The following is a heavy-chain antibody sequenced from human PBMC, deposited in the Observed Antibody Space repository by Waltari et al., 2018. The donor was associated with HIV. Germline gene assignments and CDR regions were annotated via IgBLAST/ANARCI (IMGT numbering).Heavy chain of an antibody. Sequence: QVHVVESGGGVVQPGGSLRLSCTAAGFNLKIYDIHLVRQAPGRGLEWVAGIGYDGSQEYYGDSVKGRFIISRDNSKNTIFLEMTTLRQEDTAKYRCAKDVAPGRDAVFDIWGQGTMVTVS. CDR2: IGYDGSQE. CDR3: AKDVAPGRDAVFDI. D-gene: IGHD1-26*01. J-gene: IGHJ3*01. V-gene: IGHV3-33*03. CDR1: GFNLKIYD.